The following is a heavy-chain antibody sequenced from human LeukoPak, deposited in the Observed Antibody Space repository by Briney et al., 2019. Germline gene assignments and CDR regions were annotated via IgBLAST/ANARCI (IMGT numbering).Heavy chain of an antibody. CDR3: ARDADVVVTATPLWYFDL. D-gene: IGHD2-21*02. Sequence: KPSETLSLTCSVYGGSFSDYYWIWIRQSPGMGLQWIGEISHSGNTNYNPSLESRLTMSVDTSKNQFSLKLNSVTAADTAVYYCARDADVVVTATPLWYFDLWGRGTLVTVSS. CDR2: ISHSGNT. J-gene: IGHJ2*01. V-gene: IGHV4-34*01. CDR1: GGSFSDYY.